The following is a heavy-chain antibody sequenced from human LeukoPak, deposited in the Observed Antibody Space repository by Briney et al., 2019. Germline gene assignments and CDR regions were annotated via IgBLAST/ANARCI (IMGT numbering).Heavy chain of an antibody. Sequence: SETLSLTCTVSGGSISSYYWSWIRQPAGKGLEWIGRIYTSGSTNYNPSLKSRVTMSVDTSKNQFSLKLSSVTAADTAVYYCARTPVEMATVPYFDYWGQGTLVTVSS. D-gene: IGHD5-24*01. V-gene: IGHV4-4*07. CDR1: GGSISSYY. CDR2: IYTSGST. CDR3: ARTPVEMATVPYFDY. J-gene: IGHJ4*02.